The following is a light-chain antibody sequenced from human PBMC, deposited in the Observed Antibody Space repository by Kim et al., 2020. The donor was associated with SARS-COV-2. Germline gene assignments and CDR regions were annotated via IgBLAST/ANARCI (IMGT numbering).Light chain of an antibody. CDR3: QQYGASPWT. CDR2: GAS. V-gene: IGKV3-20*01. CDR1: QSVSSSS. Sequence: PGERATLSCRASQSVSSSSLAWYQQRRGQPPRLLIYGASTRATGLPDRFSGSGSGTDFTLTISRLEPEDFAVYYCQQYGASPWTFGQGTKVDIK. J-gene: IGKJ1*01.